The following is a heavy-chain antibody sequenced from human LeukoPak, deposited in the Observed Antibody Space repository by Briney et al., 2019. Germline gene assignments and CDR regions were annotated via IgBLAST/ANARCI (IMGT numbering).Heavy chain of an antibody. CDR3: ATTGDYYDSSGYLDY. J-gene: IGHJ4*02. D-gene: IGHD3-22*01. V-gene: IGHV4-61*05. Sequence: PSETLSLTCTVSGGSITSSGYYWGWIRQPPGKGLEWIGYIYYSGSTNYNPSLKSRVTISVDTSKNQFSLKLSSVTAADTAVYYCATTGDYYDSSGYLDYWGQGTLVTVSS. CDR2: IYYSGST. CDR1: GGSITSSGYY.